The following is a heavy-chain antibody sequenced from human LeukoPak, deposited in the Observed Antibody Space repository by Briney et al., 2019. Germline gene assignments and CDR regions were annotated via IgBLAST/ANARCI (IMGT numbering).Heavy chain of an antibody. J-gene: IGHJ4*02. CDR1: GFTFSSYA. CDR2: ISGSGGST. CDR3: AKDTHYYDSSGSPDY. V-gene: IGHV3-23*01. D-gene: IGHD3-22*01. Sequence: SGGSLRLSCAASGFTFSSYAMSWVRQAPGKGLEWVSAISGSGGSTYYADSVKGRFTISRDNSKNTLYLQMNSLRAEDTAVYYCAKDTHYYDSSGSPDYWGQGTLVTVSS.